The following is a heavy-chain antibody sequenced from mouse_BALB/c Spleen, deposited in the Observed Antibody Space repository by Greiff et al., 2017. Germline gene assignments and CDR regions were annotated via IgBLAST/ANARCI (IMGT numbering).Heavy chain of an antibody. CDR3: ARGGGYRAWFAY. Sequence: EVKLVESGGGLVKPGGSLKLSCAASGFTFSSYAMSWVRQTPEKRLEWVASISSGGSTYYPDSVKGRFTISRDNARNILYLQMSSLRSEDTAMYYCARGGGYRAWFAYWGQGTLVTVSA. CDR2: ISSGGST. J-gene: IGHJ3*01. CDR1: GFTFSSYA. V-gene: IGHV5-6-5*01.